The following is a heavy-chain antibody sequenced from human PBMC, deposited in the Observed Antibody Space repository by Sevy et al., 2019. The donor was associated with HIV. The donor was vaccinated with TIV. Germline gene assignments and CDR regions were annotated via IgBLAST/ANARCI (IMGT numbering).Heavy chain of an antibody. CDR3: ARDPGYCSGGSCYSDDYYFDY. D-gene: IGHD2-15*01. Sequence: GGSLRLSCAASGFTFSDYYMSWIRQASGKGLEWVSYISSSGSTIYYADSVKGRFTISRDNAKNSLYLQMNSLRAEDTAVYYCARDPGYCSGGSCYSDDYYFDYWGQGTLVTVSS. J-gene: IGHJ4*02. CDR2: ISSSGSTI. CDR1: GFTFSDYY. V-gene: IGHV3-11*01.